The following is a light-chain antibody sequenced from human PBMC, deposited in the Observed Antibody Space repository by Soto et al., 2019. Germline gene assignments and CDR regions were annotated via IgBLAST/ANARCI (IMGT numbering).Light chain of an antibody. V-gene: IGLV3-21*02. Sequence: SYELTQPPSVSVAPGQTARITCEGHNTGSKSVHWYQLRPGQAPEVVLYDDTDRPSGIPERFSGSNSGDTATLTITRVEAGDGADYYCQVRDSSNDYLVFGGGTKLTVL. CDR2: DDT. CDR1: NTGSKS. CDR3: QVRDSSNDYLV. J-gene: IGLJ3*02.